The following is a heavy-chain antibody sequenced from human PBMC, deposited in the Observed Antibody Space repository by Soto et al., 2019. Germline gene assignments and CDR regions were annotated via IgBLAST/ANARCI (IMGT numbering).Heavy chain of an antibody. D-gene: IGHD2-15*01. V-gene: IGHV1-18*01. J-gene: IGHJ4*02. Sequence: QVQLVQSGAEVKKPGASVKVSCKASGYTFTSYGISSVRQAPGQGLEWMGWISAYNGNTNYAQKLQGRVTMTTDTSTSTAYMELRSLGSGDTAVYYCARARGGYCSGGSCYYFDYWGQGTLVTVSS. CDR2: ISAYNGNT. CDR1: GYTFTSYG. CDR3: ARARGGYCSGGSCYYFDY.